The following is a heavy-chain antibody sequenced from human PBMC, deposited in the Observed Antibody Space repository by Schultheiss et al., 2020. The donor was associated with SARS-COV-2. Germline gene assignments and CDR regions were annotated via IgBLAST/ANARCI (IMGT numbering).Heavy chain of an antibody. CDR3: ARDLYCSSTSCYWSIDAFDI. CDR2: ISSSGSTI. Sequence: GSLRLSCAASGFTFSDYYMSWIRQAPGKGLEWVSYISSSGSTIYYADSVKGRFTISRDNAKNSLYLQMNSLRAEDTAVYYCARDLYCSSTSCYWSIDAFDIWGQGTMVTVSS. CDR1: GFTFSDYY. J-gene: IGHJ3*02. D-gene: IGHD2-2*01. V-gene: IGHV3-11*04.